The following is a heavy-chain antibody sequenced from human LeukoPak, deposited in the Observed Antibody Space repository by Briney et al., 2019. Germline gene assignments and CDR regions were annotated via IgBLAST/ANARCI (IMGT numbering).Heavy chain of an antibody. CDR1: GFTFSFFW. CDR3: ARGGGASDP. Sequence: GGSLRLSCAASGFTFSFFWMSWFRQALAKGLEWVANIKEDGGDKNYVDSVKGRFTISRDNAKNSLHLQMDSLSAEDTAVYYCARGGGASDPWGQGTLVTVSS. D-gene: IGHD1-26*01. V-gene: IGHV3-7*05. J-gene: IGHJ5*02. CDR2: IKEDGGDK.